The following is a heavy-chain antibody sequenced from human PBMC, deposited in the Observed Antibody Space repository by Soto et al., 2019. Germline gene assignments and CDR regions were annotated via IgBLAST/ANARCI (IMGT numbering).Heavy chain of an antibody. CDR2: IYHSGST. V-gene: IGHV4-30-2*01. Sequence: PSETLSLTCAVSGGSISSGGYSWSWIRQPPGKGLEWIGYIYHSGSTYYNPSLKSRVTISVDRSKNQFSLKLSSVTAADTALYYCARGEDGYNPLFDYWGQGTLVTVSS. D-gene: IGHD5-12*01. CDR1: GGSISSGGYS. J-gene: IGHJ4*02. CDR3: ARGEDGYNPLFDY.